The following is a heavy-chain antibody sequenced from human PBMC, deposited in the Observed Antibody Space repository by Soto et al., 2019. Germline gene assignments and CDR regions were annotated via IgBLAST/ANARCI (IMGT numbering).Heavy chain of an antibody. CDR3: ARGLVGRGRSALDI. D-gene: IGHD2-2*01. V-gene: IGHV3-11*01. J-gene: IGHJ3*02. CDR2: ISNSGSNI. CDR1: GFTFSDYY. Sequence: QVQLVESGGGLVKPAGSLRLSCAASGFTFSDYYMSWIRQAPGDGLEWVSYISNSGSNIYYADSVKGRFTVSRDNAKNSLYLQMNSLRVEDTAVYYCARGLVGRGRSALDIWGQGTVVTVSS.